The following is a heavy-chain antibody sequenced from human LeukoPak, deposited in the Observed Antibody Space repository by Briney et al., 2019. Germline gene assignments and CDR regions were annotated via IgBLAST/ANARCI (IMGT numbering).Heavy chain of an antibody. D-gene: IGHD5-24*01. J-gene: IGHJ4*02. CDR2: IYPGDSDT. CDR3: ASRRKGMSTAGFDF. V-gene: IGHV5-51*01. Sequence: GESLKISCKGSGYSFTSYWIGWVRQMPGKGLEWMGIIYPGDSDTRYNPSFQGPVTISAEKSISTAYLQWSSLKASDTALYYCASRRKGMSTAGFDFWGQGTLVTVSS. CDR1: GYSFTSYW.